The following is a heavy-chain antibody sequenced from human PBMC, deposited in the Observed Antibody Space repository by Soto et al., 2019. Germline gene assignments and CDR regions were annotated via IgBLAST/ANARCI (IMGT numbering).Heavy chain of an antibody. CDR1: GFTFSSYA. V-gene: IGHV3-30-3*01. D-gene: IGHD5-12*01. J-gene: IGHJ6*02. CDR3: ARDRYSGYDVFYYYYDMDV. Sequence: QVQLVESGGGVVQPGRSLRLSCAASGFTFSSYAMHWVRQAPGKGLEWVAVISYDGSNKYYADSVKGRFTISRDNSKKPLYMQMTSLRAEDTAVYYCARDRYSGYDVFYYYYDMDVWGQGTTVTVSS. CDR2: ISYDGSNK.